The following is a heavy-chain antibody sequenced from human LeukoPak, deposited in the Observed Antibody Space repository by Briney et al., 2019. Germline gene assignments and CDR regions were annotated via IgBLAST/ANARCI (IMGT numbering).Heavy chain of an antibody. D-gene: IGHD3-10*01. CDR1: GFTFSNYA. Sequence: PGGSLRLSCTASGFTFSNYAMSWVRQAPRQGLEWVSVISGSGSSTFYADSVKGRFTISRDNAKNTVYPQMNSLRTEDTAVYFCGRINYNGDYWGRGTLVTVSS. CDR2: ISGSGSST. V-gene: IGHV3-23*01. CDR3: GRINYNGDY. J-gene: IGHJ4*02.